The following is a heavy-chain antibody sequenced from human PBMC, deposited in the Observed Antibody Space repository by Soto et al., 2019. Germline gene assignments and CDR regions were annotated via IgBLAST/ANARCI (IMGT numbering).Heavy chain of an antibody. CDR1: GFTFSSYG. CDR2: ISYDGSNK. Sequence: QVQLVESGGGVVQPGRSLRLSCAASGFTFSSYGMHWVRQAPGKGLEWVAVISYDGSNKYYADSVKGRFTISRDNSKNTLYLQMNSLRAEDTAVYYCAKEWAEGLVGARHRRSYDDGMDVWGQGTTVTVSS. D-gene: IGHD1-26*01. J-gene: IGHJ6*02. V-gene: IGHV3-30*18. CDR3: AKEWAEGLVGARHRRSYDDGMDV.